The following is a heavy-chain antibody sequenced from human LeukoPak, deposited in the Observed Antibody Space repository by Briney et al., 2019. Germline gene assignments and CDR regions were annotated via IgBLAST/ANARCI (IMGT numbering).Heavy chain of an antibody. Sequence: SETLSLTCTVSGGSISSHYWSWIRQPPGKGLEWIGYIYYSGSTNYNPSLKSRVTISVDTSKNQLSLKLSSVTAADTAVYYCARGDYDSSGLFDYWGQGTLVTVSS. V-gene: IGHV4-59*11. D-gene: IGHD3-22*01. CDR1: GGSISSHY. CDR3: ARGDYDSSGLFDY. CDR2: IYYSGST. J-gene: IGHJ4*02.